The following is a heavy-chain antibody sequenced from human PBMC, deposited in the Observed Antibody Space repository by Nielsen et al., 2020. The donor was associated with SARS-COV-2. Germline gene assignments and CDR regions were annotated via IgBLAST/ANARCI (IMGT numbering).Heavy chain of an antibody. D-gene: IGHD3-10*01. J-gene: IGHJ5*02. Sequence: GRSLRLSCAASGFTFDDYAMHWVRQAPGKGLEWVSGISWNSGSIGYADSVKGRFTISRDNAKNSLYLQMNSLRAEDTALYYCARNFYGSGSYPFDPWGQGTLVTVSS. V-gene: IGHV3-9*01. CDR2: ISWNSGSI. CDR1: GFTFDDYA. CDR3: ARNFYGSGSYPFDP.